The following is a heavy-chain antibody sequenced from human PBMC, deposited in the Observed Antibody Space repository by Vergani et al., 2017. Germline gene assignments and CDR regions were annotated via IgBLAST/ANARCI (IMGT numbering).Heavy chain of an antibody. D-gene: IGHD3-10*01. J-gene: IGHJ4*02. CDR2: ISGSGVSA. Sequence: VQLVESGGNVVQSGTSLRLSCAASEFTFSNYAMNWVRQAPGKGLEWVSGISGSGVSAYYTDSVKGRFTISRDNSKNMLFLQMNNLRTEDTAIYYCANQYFVSGNYLFDYWGQGTLVTVSS. V-gene: IGHV3-23*04. CDR3: ANQYFVSGNYLFDY. CDR1: EFTFSNYA.